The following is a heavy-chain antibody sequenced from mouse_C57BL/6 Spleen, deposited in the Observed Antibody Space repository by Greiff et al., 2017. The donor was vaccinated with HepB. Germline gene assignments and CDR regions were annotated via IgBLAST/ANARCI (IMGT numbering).Heavy chain of an antibody. Sequence: VKLQQSGAELARPGASVKLSCKASGYTFTSYGISWVKQRTGQGLEWIGEIYPRSGNTYYNEKFKGKATLTADKSSSTAYMELRSLTSEDSAVYFCARSREGYYAMDYWGQGTSVTVSS. CDR1: GYTFTSYG. V-gene: IGHV1-81*01. CDR2: IYPRSGNT. J-gene: IGHJ4*01. CDR3: ARSREGYYAMDY.